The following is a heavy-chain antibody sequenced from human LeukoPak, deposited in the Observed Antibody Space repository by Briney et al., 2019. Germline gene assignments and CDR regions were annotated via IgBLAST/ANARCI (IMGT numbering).Heavy chain of an antibody. J-gene: IGHJ4*02. CDR3: ARGSGYCNYFDY. D-gene: IGHD3-22*01. V-gene: IGHV1-69*01. CDR2: IIPIFGTA. Sequence: ASVKVSCKASGGTFSSYAISWVRQAPGQGLEWMGGIIPIFGTANYAQKFQGRVTITADESTSTAYMELSSLRSEDTAVYYCARGSGYCNYFDYWGQGTLVTVSS. CDR1: GGTFSSYA.